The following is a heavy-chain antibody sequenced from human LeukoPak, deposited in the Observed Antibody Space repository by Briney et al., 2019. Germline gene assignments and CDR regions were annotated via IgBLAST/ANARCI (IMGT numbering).Heavy chain of an antibody. J-gene: IGHJ4*02. CDR2: INHSGST. CDR1: GGSFSGYY. V-gene: IGHV4-34*01. D-gene: IGHD3-22*01. Sequence: PSETLSLTCAVHGGSFSGYYWSWIRQPPGKGLEWIGEINHSGSTNYNPSLKSRVTISVDTSKNQFSLKLSSVTAADTAVYYCAREWLARGGYYWGQGTLVTVSS. CDR3: AREWLARGGYY.